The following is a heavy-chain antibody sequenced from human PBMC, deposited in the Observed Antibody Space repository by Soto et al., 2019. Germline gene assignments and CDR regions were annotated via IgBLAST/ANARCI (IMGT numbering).Heavy chain of an antibody. CDR1: GFTFSTYG. J-gene: IGHJ6*02. CDR2: IWYDGNTK. V-gene: IGHV3-33*01. CDR3: ARPLVAPVAGPYYYGMDV. D-gene: IGHD6-19*01. Sequence: SLRLSCAASGFTFSTYGFNWVRQAPFKGLEWVAVIWYDGNTKYYADSVKGRFTISRDNSKNTLYLQMNSLTAEDTAVYYCARPLVAPVAGPYYYGMDVWGQGTTVTVSS.